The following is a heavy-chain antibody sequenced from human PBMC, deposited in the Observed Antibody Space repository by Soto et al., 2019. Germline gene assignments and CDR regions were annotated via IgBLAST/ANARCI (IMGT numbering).Heavy chain of an antibody. CDR2: TYYRSRWYN. CDR3: ARESGQYSSWDYYYYGMDV. CDR1: GDSVSSNSAA. J-gene: IGHJ6*02. Sequence: SQTLSLTCAISGDSVSSNSAAWNWIRQSPSRGLEWLGRTYYRSRWYNDYAVSVKSRITINPDTSKNQFSLQLDSVTPEDTAAYYCARESGQYSSWDYYYYGMDVWGQGTTVTVSS. V-gene: IGHV6-1*01. D-gene: IGHD6-6*01.